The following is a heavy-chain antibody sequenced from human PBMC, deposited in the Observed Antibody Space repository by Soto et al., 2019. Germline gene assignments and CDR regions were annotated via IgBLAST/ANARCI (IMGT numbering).Heavy chain of an antibody. D-gene: IGHD3-10*01. Sequence: GGSLRLSCAASGFTFSSYAMSWVRQAPGKGLEWVSAISGSGGSTDYTDSVKGRFTIYRDNTKNTLYLEMNSLRAEDTDVYYCAKSNGVLLWFGELSAPNFDYWGQGTLVTVSS. CDR1: GFTFSSYA. CDR3: AKSNGVLLWFGELSAPNFDY. CDR2: ISGSGGST. J-gene: IGHJ4*02. V-gene: IGHV3-23*01.